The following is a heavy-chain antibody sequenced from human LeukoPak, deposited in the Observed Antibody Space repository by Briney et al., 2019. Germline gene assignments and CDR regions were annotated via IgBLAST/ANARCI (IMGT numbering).Heavy chain of an antibody. CDR3: ARYRRVVFFVAFDI. V-gene: IGHV3-7*01. CDR2: IKQDGSEK. Sequence: PGGSLRLSCAASGFTFSSYWMSWVRQAPGKGLEWVANIKQDGSEKYYVDSVKGRFTISRDNAKNSLYLQMNSLRAEDTAVYYCARYRRVVFFVAFDIWGQGTMVTVSS. J-gene: IGHJ3*02. D-gene: IGHD3-3*01. CDR1: GFTFSSYW.